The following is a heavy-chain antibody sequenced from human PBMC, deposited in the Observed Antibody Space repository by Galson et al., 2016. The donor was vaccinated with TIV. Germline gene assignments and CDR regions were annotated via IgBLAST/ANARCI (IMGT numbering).Heavy chain of an antibody. CDR2: IDPSGGST. J-gene: IGHJ4*02. CDR3: ATYGSGRQASFDC. Sequence: QSGAEVKKPGESLKISCKASGYTFTRYYMHWMRQAPGQGLEWMGVIDPSGGSTTYAQKFQGRVTMTRDTSTSTVYMELSSLTSEDTAVYYCATYGSGRQASFDCWGQGTLVTVSS. D-gene: IGHD3-10*01. V-gene: IGHV1-46*03. CDR1: GYTFTRYY.